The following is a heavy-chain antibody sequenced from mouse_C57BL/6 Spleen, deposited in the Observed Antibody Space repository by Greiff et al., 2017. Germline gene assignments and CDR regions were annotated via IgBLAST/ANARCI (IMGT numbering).Heavy chain of an antibody. CDR2: IHPNSGST. J-gene: IGHJ4*01. CDR3: SRGGLVYYAMDY. CDR1: GYTFTSYW. V-gene: IGHV1-64*01. D-gene: IGHD2-10*02. Sequence: QVQLQQPGAELVKPGASVKLSCKASGYTFTSYWMHWVKQRPGQGLEWIGMIHPNSGSTNYNEKFKSKATLTVDKASSTAYMQLSSLTSEDSAVYYCSRGGLVYYAMDYWGQGTSVTVSS.